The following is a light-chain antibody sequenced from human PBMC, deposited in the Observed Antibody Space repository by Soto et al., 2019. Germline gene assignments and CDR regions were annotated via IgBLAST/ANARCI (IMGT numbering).Light chain of an antibody. Sequence: EIVLPQSPGTLSLPPGERATLSCRASQSVYTNYLAWYQQKPGQAPRLLIYGASRRATGVPDRFSGSGSETDFTLTISRLEPEAFAVYYCQHYGSSPPVSTFGQGTKLEIK. CDR3: QHYGSSPPVST. CDR2: GAS. CDR1: QSVYTNY. V-gene: IGKV3-20*01. J-gene: IGKJ2*01.